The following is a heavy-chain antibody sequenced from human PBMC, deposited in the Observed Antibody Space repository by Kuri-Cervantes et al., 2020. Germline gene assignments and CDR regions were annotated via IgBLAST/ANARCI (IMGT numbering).Heavy chain of an antibody. CDR2: ISGSGGST. CDR3: ARPIAAAGTGSLWVLANHVNYYYGMDV. CDR1: GFTFSSYA. D-gene: IGHD6-13*01. V-gene: IGHV3-23*01. J-gene: IGHJ6*02. Sequence: GGSLRLSCAASGFTFSSYAMSWVRQAPGKGLEWVSAISGSGGSTYYADSVKGRFTISRDNAKNSLYLQMNSLRDEDTAVYYCARPIAAAGTGSLWVLANHVNYYYGMDVWGQGTTVTVSS.